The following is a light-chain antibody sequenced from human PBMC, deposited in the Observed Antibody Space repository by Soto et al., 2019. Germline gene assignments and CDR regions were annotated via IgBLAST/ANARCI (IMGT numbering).Light chain of an antibody. J-gene: IGKJ4*01. V-gene: IGKV3-11*01. CDR2: DAS. CDR3: QQRSNWLT. Sequence: EIVLTQSPATLSLSPGERATLSCRASQSVSRHLAWYQQKPGQAPRLLIYDASNRATGIPARFSGSGSGTDFTITISSLEPEDSAVYYCQQRSNWLTFGGGTKVEIK. CDR1: QSVSRH.